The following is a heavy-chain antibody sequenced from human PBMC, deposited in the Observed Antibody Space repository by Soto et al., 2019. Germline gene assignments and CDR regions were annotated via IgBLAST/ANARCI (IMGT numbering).Heavy chain of an antibody. D-gene: IGHD3-10*01. V-gene: IGHV1-69*05. J-gene: IGHJ6*02. CDR2: INTIFGTA. CDR3: ATFNGEWFGELLYPSTYYYGMDV. CDR1: GGTFSSYA. Sequence: SVKVSCKASGGTFSSYAISWVRQAPGQGLEWMGGINTIFGTANYAQKFQGRVTITRDKSASTAYMELNSLRFEDTAVYYCATFNGEWFGELLYPSTYYYGMDVWGQGTTVTVSS.